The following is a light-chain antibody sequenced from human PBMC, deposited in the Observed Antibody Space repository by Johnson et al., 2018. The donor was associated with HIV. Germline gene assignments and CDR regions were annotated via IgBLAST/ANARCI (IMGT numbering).Light chain of an antibody. CDR1: SSNIGSNY. CDR3: GAWDSSLSAHFV. V-gene: IGLV1-51*01. J-gene: IGLJ1*01. CDR2: DNN. Sequence: QSVLTQPPSVSAAPGQRVTISCSGSSSNIGSNYVSWYQQLPGTAPKLLIYDNNKRPSGIPDRFSGSKSGTSATLGITGLQTGDEADYYCGAWDSSLSAHFVFGTGTKGTVL.